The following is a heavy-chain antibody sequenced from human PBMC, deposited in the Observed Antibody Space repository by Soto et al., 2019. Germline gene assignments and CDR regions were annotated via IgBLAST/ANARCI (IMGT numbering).Heavy chain of an antibody. CDR1: GGSISSADYY. Sequence: PSETLSITSTVSGGSISSADYYWSWIRQPPGKGLEWIGYIYYSGSTYYNPSLKSRVTISVDTSKNQFSLKLSSVTAADTAVYYCXRVQLGIMGHYYYGMDVWGQGTTVTVSS. V-gene: IGHV4-30-4*01. D-gene: IGHD7-27*01. CDR2: IYYSGST. J-gene: IGHJ6*02. CDR3: XRVQLGIMGHYYYGMDV.